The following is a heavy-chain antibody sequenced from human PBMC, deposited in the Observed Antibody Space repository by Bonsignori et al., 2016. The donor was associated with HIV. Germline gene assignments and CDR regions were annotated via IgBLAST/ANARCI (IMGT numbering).Heavy chain of an antibody. J-gene: IGHJ4*02. CDR2: INHSGST. CDR1: GGSFSGYY. V-gene: IGHV4-34*01. D-gene: IGHD3-10*01. CDR3: ARPHHRYYGSGSYYKLDYFDY. Sequence: SETLSLTCAVYGGSFSGYYWSWIRQPPGKGLEWIGEINHSGSTNYNPSLKSRVTISVDTSKNQFSLKLSSVTAADTAVYYCARPHHRYYGSGSYYKLDYFDYWGQGTLVTVSS.